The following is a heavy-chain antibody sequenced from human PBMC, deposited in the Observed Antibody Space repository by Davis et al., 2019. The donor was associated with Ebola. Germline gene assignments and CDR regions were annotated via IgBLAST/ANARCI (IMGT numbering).Heavy chain of an antibody. CDR1: GGSVSRSSDF. CDR2: IYKSGST. CDR3: ASWRWAVYYFDY. J-gene: IGHJ4*02. D-gene: IGHD3-3*01. Sequence: SETLSLTCTVSGGSVSRSSDFWSWIRQPPGRGLEWIGYIYKSGSTNYNPSLKSRATISLDTTKNQFSLQLTSVTAADTAVYYCASWRWAVYYFDYWGPGAPVTVSS. V-gene: IGHV4-61*01.